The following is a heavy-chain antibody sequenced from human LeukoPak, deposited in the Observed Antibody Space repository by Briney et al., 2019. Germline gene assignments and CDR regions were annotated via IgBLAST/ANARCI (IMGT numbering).Heavy chain of an antibody. Sequence: GGSLRLSCAASGFTFDDYAMHWVRQAPGKGLEWVSGISWNSGSIGYADSVKGRFTISRDNAKSSLYLQMNSLRAEDTAVYYCARDGGSCSGGSCYSFDYWGQGTLVTVSS. CDR3: ARDGGSCSGGSCYSFDY. CDR2: ISWNSGSI. CDR1: GFTFDDYA. J-gene: IGHJ4*02. D-gene: IGHD2-15*01. V-gene: IGHV3-9*01.